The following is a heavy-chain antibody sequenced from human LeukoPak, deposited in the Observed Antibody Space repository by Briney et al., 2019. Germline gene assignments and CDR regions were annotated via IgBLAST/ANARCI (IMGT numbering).Heavy chain of an antibody. CDR2: ISYDGSNK. Sequence: PGRSLRLSCAASGFTFSSYAMHWVRQAAGKGLEWVAVISYDGSNKYYADSVKGRFTISRDNSKNTLYLQMNSLRAEDTAVYYCARVNYDILTGKAVDAFDIWGQGTMVTVSS. CDR1: GFTFSSYA. J-gene: IGHJ3*02. CDR3: ARVNYDILTGKAVDAFDI. D-gene: IGHD3-9*01. V-gene: IGHV3-30-3*01.